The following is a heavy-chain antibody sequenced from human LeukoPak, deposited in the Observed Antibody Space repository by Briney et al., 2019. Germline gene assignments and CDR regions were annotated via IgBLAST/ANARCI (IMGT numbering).Heavy chain of an antibody. J-gene: IGHJ6*02. CDR1: GGSISSYY. V-gene: IGHV4-59*01. CDR3: ARTDSSGGYYYGMDV. Sequence: SETLSLTCIGSGGSISSYYWSWIRQPPGKGLEWIGYIYYSGSTNYNPSLKSRVTISVDTSKNQFSLKLSSVTAADTAVYYCARTDSSGGYYYGMDVWGQGTTVTVSS. CDR2: IYYSGST. D-gene: IGHD6-19*01.